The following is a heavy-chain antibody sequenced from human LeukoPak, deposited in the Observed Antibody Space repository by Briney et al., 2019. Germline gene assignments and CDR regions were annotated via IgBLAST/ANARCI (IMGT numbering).Heavy chain of an antibody. CDR1: GFTFSSYT. CDR2: INSGSTYI. J-gene: IGHJ6*03. D-gene: IGHD1-26*01. V-gene: IGHV3-21*01. Sequence: PGGSLRLSCAASGFTFSSYTMNWVRQAPGKGLEWVSSINSGSTYIFYADSVKGRFTISRDNAKNSLYLQMNSLGPEDTAVYYCARDPYSGNYGNYYYYYMDVWGKGTTVTVSS. CDR3: ARDPYSGNYGNYYYYYMDV.